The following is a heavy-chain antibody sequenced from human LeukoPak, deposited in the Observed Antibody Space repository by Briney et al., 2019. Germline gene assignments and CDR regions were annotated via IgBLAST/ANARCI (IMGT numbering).Heavy chain of an antibody. CDR3: ARDAPHYGGNSGFDY. CDR1: GGTFSSYT. V-gene: IGHV1-69*04. CDR2: IIPILGIA. J-gene: IGHJ4*02. Sequence: GASVKVSCKASGGTFSSYTISWVRQAPGQGLEWMGRIIPILGIANYAQKFQGRVTITADKSTSTAYMELSSLRSEDTAVYYCARDAPHYGGNSGFDYWGQGTLVTVSS. D-gene: IGHD4-23*01.